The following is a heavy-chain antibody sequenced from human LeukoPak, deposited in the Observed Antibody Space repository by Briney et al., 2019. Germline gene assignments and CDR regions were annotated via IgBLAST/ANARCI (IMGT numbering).Heavy chain of an antibody. V-gene: IGHV3-49*03. CDR3: TRTIWGVGATNYFDY. Sequence: PGVSLRLSCTASGFTFGDYAMSWFRQAPGKGLEWVGSIRSKAYGGTTEFAASVKGRFTISRDDSKSIAYLQVNSLKTEDTAVYYCTRTIWGVGATNYFDYWGQGTLVTVSS. D-gene: IGHD1-26*01. J-gene: IGHJ4*02. CDR2: IRSKAYGGTT. CDR1: GFTFGDYA.